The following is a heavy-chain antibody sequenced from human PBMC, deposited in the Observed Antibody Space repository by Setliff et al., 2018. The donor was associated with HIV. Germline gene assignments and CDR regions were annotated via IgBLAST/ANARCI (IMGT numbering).Heavy chain of an antibody. J-gene: IGHJ5*02. Sequence: GGSLRLSCAASGFTFSHYSMIWVRQGPGKGLEWVSSVSSSSSYIYYADSVKGRFTISRDNSKSTLYLQLNSLRAEDTAVYHCAKSGFGVVALGINNYFDPWGQGTLVTVSS. CDR2: VSSSSSYI. V-gene: IGHV3-21*04. CDR1: GFTFSHYS. D-gene: IGHD3-10*01. CDR3: AKSGFGVVALGINNYFDP.